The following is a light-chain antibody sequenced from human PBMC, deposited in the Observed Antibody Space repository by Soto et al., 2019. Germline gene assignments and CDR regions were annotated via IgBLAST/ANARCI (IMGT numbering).Light chain of an antibody. CDR3: HQYGSSPFT. CDR1: QSVSANY. CDR2: GAS. Sequence: VVLTQSPATLSLSPGERATLSCRANQSVSANYLAWYQQKPGQAPRLLIYGASSRATGIPDRFSGSGSGTDFTLTISRREPEDFVVFYCHQYGSSPFTFGPGTKVDIQ. V-gene: IGKV3-20*01. J-gene: IGKJ3*01.